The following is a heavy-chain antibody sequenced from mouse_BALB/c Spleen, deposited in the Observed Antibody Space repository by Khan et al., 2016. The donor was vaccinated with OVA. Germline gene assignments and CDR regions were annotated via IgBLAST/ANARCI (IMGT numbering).Heavy chain of an antibody. CDR1: GFSLTNYG. J-gene: IGHJ4*01. CDR3: ARQPYYHYYIMDY. CDR2: IWSDGST. D-gene: IGHD2-10*01. Sequence: QVQLKQSGPGLVAPSQSLSITCTISGFSLTNYGVHWVRQPPGKGLEWLVVIWSDGSTAYNSALNSRLSISKDNSKSHAFLQMNSLQTDDTAMYYSARQPYYHYYIMDYWGQGTSVTVSS. V-gene: IGHV2-6-1*01.